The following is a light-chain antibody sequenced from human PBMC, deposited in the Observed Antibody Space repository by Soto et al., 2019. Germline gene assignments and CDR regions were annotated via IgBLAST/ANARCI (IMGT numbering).Light chain of an antibody. J-gene: IGKJ4*01. CDR1: QDINSY. CDR3: QQTRSYPST. Sequence: IQLTQSPSSLSASIGDRVTITCRASQDINSYLAWYRQKPGKAPNLLIYEASILQRGVPSRFSGSNSGTDFTLTISSLQAEDFATYYCQQTRSYPSTFGGGTKVEIK. CDR2: EAS. V-gene: IGKV1-9*01.